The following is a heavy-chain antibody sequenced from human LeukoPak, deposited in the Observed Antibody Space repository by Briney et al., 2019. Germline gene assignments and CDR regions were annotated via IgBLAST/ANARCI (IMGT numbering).Heavy chain of an antibody. CDR2: IYYSGST. CDR3: ARDFDFLSSRNNDVFDI. CDR1: GGSISSGDYY. Sequence: PSQTVSLTCTVSGGSISSGDYYWSWIRQPPGKVLEWIGCIYYSGSTYYNPSLKSRVTISVDTSKNQFSLKLSSVTDADTAVYYCARDFDFLSSRNNDVFDIWGQGTMVTVSS. V-gene: IGHV4-30-4*08. D-gene: IGHD3-3*01. J-gene: IGHJ3*02.